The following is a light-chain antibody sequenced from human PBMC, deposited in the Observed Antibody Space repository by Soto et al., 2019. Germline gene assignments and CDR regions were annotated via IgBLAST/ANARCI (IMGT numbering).Light chain of an antibody. J-gene: IGKJ4*01. V-gene: IGKV3-20*01. CDR1: QSVSSTF. Sequence: EFVLTQSPGTLYLSPGERATLSCRASQSVSSTFLAWYQQKPGQPPRLLIYGASTRGTGIPDRFSGSGSGTDFTITISRLEPDDFAVYYCQHYGSSPPLTFGGGTKVEIK. CDR2: GAS. CDR3: QHYGSSPPLT.